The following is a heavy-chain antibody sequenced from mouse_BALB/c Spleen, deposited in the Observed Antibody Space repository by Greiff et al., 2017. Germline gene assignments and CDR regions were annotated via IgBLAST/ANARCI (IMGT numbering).Heavy chain of an antibody. CDR3: ARRNYEGNYLDY. CDR2: ISNGGGST. CDR1: GFTFSSYT. V-gene: IGHV5-12-2*01. Sequence: DVMLVESGGGLVQPGGSLKLSCAASGFTFSSYTMSWVRQTPEKRLEWVAYISNGGGSTYYPDTVKGRFTISRDNAKNTLYLQMSSLKSEDTAMYYCARRNYEGNYLDYWGQGTTLTVSS. D-gene: IGHD2-4*01. J-gene: IGHJ2*01.